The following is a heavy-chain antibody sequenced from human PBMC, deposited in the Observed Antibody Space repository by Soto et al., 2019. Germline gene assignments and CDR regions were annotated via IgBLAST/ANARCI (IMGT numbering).Heavy chain of an antibody. CDR2: ISGSGGST. V-gene: IGHV3-23*01. Sequence: EVQLLESGGGLVQPGGSLRLSCAASGFTFSSYAMSWVRQAPGKGLEWVSAISGSGGSTYYADSVKGRFTISRDNSKNTLYLQMNSLRAEDTAVYYCAKWDCSGGSCYEGWFDPWGQGTLVTVSS. CDR1: GFTFSSYA. D-gene: IGHD2-15*01. CDR3: AKWDCSGGSCYEGWFDP. J-gene: IGHJ5*02.